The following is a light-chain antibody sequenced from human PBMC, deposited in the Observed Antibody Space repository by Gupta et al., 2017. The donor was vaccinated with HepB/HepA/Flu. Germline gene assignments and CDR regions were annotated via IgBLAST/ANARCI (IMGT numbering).Light chain of an antibody. CDR2: DVS. CDR1: SSAVGTYNY. Sequence: QSALTQPAALSGSPGQSITISCTGTSSAVGTYNYVSWYQQHPGNAHKLIIYDVSMRPAVIADRFSGSKSGNTASLTISVLKAEDEADYYGNADTTSSNRVFGSGTKVTVL. J-gene: IGLJ1*01. CDR3: NADTTSSNRV. V-gene: IGLV2-14*03.